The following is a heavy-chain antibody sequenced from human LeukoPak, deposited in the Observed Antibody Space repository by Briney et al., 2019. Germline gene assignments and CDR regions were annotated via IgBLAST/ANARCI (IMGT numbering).Heavy chain of an antibody. CDR1: GFTFSSYA. CDR2: ISYDGSNK. D-gene: IGHD5-24*01. Sequence: GGSLRLSCAASGFTFSSYAMHWVRQAPGKGLEWVAVISYDGSNKYYADSVKGRFTISRDNSKNTLYLQMNSLRAEDTAVYYCARVNGWLQLTMDYWGQGTLVTVSS. CDR3: ARVNGWLQLTMDY. V-gene: IGHV3-30-3*01. J-gene: IGHJ4*02.